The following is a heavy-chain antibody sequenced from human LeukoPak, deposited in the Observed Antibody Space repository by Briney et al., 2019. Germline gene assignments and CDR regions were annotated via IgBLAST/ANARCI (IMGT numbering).Heavy chain of an antibody. J-gene: IGHJ4*02. D-gene: IGHD1-26*01. V-gene: IGHV3-48*01. Sequence: PGGSLRLSCAASGFTFSSYSMNWVRQAPGKGLEWVSYISSSSGNIYYADSLKGRFTISKDNSKNTLYLQMNSLRAEDTAVYYCAKDHTVGATFGVYFDYWGQGTLVTVSS. CDR1: GFTFSSYS. CDR3: AKDHTVGATFGVYFDY. CDR2: ISSSSGNI.